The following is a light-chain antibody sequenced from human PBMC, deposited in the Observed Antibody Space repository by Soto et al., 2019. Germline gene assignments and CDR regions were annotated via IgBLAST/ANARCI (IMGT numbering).Light chain of an antibody. Sequence: EIVLTQSPGTLSLSPGERATLSCRASQSVGRDYLAWFQQKPGQAPRPLIYDASSRATGITDRFSGSGSGTDFPLTISRLEPEDFAVYYCQQYAASPITFGQGTRLEIK. V-gene: IGKV3-20*01. CDR1: QSVGRDY. J-gene: IGKJ5*01. CDR2: DAS. CDR3: QQYAASPIT.